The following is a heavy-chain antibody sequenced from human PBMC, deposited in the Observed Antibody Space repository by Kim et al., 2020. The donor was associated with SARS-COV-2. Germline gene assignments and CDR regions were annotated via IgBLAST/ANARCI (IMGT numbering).Heavy chain of an antibody. Sequence: SVKVSCKASGFTFSTSAVQWVRQARGQGLEWIGWIVVGDGETRYAQKFQERLTLTRDMSTSTAYMELSSLRSDDTAVYYCGAERAWKVGGSYYLTWGQGPLVPVSS. V-gene: IGHV1-58*01. J-gene: IGHJ5*02. CDR3: GAERAWKVGGSYYLT. CDR1: GFTFSTSA. CDR2: IVVGDGET. D-gene: IGHD3-10*01.